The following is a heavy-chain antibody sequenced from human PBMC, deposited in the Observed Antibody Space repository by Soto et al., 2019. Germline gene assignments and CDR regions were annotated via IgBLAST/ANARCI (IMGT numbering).Heavy chain of an antibody. D-gene: IGHD3-16*02. CDR3: ATLEPFGDYIWGSYR. J-gene: IGHJ4*02. V-gene: IGHV3-33*03. CDR2: IRYDGRNQ. CDR1: GFTFSSYW. Sequence: PGGSLRLSCAASGFTFSSYWMHWVRQLPGKGLEWVALIRYDGRNQNYADSVKGRFTISRDNSKTTLYLQMNSLRAEDTAVYYCATLEPFGDYIWGSYRWGQGTLVTVSS.